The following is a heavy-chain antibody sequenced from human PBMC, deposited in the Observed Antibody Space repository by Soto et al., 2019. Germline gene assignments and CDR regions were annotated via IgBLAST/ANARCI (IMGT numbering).Heavy chain of an antibody. Sequence: PGGSLRLSCAASAFTSSSYAMSWVRQAPGKGLEWVSTIGGSGGSSTYYADSVKGRFTIFRDNSKNTLFLQMNSLRAEDTAVYFCAKDPDIVVVPASSFFDYWGQGTLVTVSS. CDR3: AKDPDIVVVPASSFFDY. CDR2: IGGSGGSST. V-gene: IGHV3-23*01. J-gene: IGHJ4*02. D-gene: IGHD2-2*01. CDR1: AFTSSSYA.